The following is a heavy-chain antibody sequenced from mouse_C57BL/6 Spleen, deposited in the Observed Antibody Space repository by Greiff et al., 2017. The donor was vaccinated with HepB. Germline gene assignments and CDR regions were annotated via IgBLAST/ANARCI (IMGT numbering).Heavy chain of an antibody. V-gene: IGHV3-6*01. Sequence: EVKLMESGPGLVKPSQSLSLTCSVTGYSITSGYYWNWIRQFPGNKLEWMGYISYDGSNNYNPSLKNRISITRDTSKNQFFLKLNSVTTEDTATYYCARDQATSLYYFDYWGQGTTLTVSS. CDR2: ISYDGSN. CDR3: ARDQATSLYYFDY. D-gene: IGHD3-2*02. J-gene: IGHJ2*01. CDR1: GYSITSGYY.